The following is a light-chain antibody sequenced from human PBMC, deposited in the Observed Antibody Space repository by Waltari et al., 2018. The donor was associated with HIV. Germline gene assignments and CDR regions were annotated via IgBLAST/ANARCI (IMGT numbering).Light chain of an antibody. V-gene: IGLV2-14*03. J-gene: IGLJ1*01. CDR3: SSYTSSSRWV. Sequence: ALTQPASVSGSPGQSITISCTGTSSDVGGYNYVSWYQQHPGKAPKLIIYDVSNRPAGVSKRVSGSKAGHAAALTISGLQADDEADYYCSSYTSSSRWVFGTGTKVTVL. CDR2: DVS. CDR1: SSDVGGYNY.